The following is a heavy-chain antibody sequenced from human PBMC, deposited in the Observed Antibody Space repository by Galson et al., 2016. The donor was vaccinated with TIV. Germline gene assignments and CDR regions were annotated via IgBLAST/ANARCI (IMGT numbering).Heavy chain of an antibody. CDR3: ARHGPWSFYFDF. Sequence: SETLSLTCTVSGGSVSSITYFWAWVRQPPGGGLEWIGTVYYDGTTYTNPSLKSPVTLSVDSSKNQISLKLSSVTAADTAIYFCARHGPWSFYFDFWGQGTLVTVSS. D-gene: IGHD3-16*02. J-gene: IGHJ4*02. V-gene: IGHV4-39*01. CDR2: VYYDGTT. CDR1: GGSVSSITYF.